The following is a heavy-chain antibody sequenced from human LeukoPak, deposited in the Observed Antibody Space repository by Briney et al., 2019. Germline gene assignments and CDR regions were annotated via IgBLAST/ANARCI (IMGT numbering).Heavy chain of an antibody. Sequence: ASVKVSCTASGYTFTSNDINWVRQATGQGLEWMGWMNPNSGNTGYAQKFQGRVTITRNTSISTAYTELSSLRSEDTTVYYSAYAYRGYYYYMDVWGKGTTVTVSS. D-gene: IGHD3-16*01. CDR3: AYAYRGYYYYMDV. CDR1: GYTFTSND. J-gene: IGHJ6*03. V-gene: IGHV1-8*03. CDR2: MNPNSGNT.